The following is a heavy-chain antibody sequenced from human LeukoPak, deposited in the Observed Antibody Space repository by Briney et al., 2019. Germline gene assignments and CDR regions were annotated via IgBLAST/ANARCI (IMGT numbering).Heavy chain of an antibody. CDR1: GFTFSSYG. J-gene: IGHJ4*02. V-gene: IGHV3-30*18. D-gene: IGHD3-9*01. CDR3: AKDPTRYPDLDY. Sequence: QPGRSLRLSCAASGFTFSSYGMHWVRQAPGKGLEWVAVISYDGSNKYYADSVKGRFTISRDNSKNTLYLQMNSLRAEDAAVYYCAKDPTRYPDLDYWGEGTLVTVSS. CDR2: ISYDGSNK.